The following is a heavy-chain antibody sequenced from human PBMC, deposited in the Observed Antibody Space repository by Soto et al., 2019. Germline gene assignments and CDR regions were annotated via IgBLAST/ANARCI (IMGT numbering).Heavy chain of an antibody. D-gene: IGHD2-2*01. Sequence: QVQLVQSGAEVKKPGASVKVSCKASGYTFTSYGISWVRQAPGQGLEWMGWVSDYNGNTNYAQKFQGRVTMTTVTSTSTAYMDLRSLSSHDTAGYYCARDCRHPSCNAAFDNWGQGTMVTISS. V-gene: IGHV1-18*01. CDR1: GYTFTSYG. J-gene: IGHJ3*02. CDR2: VSDYNGNT. CDR3: ARDCRHPSCNAAFDN.